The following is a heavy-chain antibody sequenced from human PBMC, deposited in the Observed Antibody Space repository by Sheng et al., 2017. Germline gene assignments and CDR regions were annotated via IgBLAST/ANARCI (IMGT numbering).Heavy chain of an antibody. CDR3: ASRSGVAAAGDY. J-gene: IGHJ4*02. D-gene: IGHD6-13*01. CDR2: IYHSGST. Sequence: QVQLQESGPGLVKPSETLSLTCAVSGYSISSGYYWGWIRQPPGKGLEWIGSIYHSGSTYYNPSLKSRVTISVDTSKNQFSLKLSSVTAADTAVYYCASRSGVAAAGDYWGQGTLVTVSS. CDR1: GYSISSGYY. V-gene: IGHV4-38-2*01.